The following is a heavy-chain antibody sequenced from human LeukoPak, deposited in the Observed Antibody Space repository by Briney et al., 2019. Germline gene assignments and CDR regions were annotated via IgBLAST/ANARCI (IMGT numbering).Heavy chain of an antibody. CDR1: GFTFNNFA. J-gene: IGHJ5*02. V-gene: IGHV3-23*01. CDR2: FSGSSSNT. Sequence: HSGGSLRLSCAASGFTFNNFAMSWVRQAPGKGLEWVSGFSGSSSNTYYVDSVKSRFTISRDNSKNTLYLQMNSLRVEDTAVYYCAKGTSGSYYHWGQGTLVTVSS. D-gene: IGHD1-26*01. CDR3: AKGTSGSYYH.